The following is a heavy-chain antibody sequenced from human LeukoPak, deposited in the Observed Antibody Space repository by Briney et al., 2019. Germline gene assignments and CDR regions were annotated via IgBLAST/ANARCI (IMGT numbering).Heavy chain of an antibody. Sequence: ASVKVSCKASGGTFSSYSISWVRQAPGQGLEWMGGIIPICGTANYAQKFQGRVTITTDESTSTAYMELSSLRSEDTAVYYCARHFWSGYYRDYWGQGTLVTVSS. CDR1: GGTFSSYS. D-gene: IGHD3-3*02. V-gene: IGHV1-69*05. J-gene: IGHJ4*02. CDR2: IIPICGTA. CDR3: ARHFWSGYYRDY.